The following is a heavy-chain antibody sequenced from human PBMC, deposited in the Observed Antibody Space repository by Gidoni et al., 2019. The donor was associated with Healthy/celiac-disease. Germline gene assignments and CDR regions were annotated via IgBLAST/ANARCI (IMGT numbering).Heavy chain of an antibody. D-gene: IGHD3-16*02. Sequence: IGSIYYSGSTYYNPSLKSRVTISVETSKNQFSLKLSSVTAADTAVYYCARPYSGFGGVIAGFDPWGQGTLVTVSS. CDR2: IYYSGST. J-gene: IGHJ5*02. CDR3: ARPYSGFGGVIAGFDP. V-gene: IGHV4-39*01.